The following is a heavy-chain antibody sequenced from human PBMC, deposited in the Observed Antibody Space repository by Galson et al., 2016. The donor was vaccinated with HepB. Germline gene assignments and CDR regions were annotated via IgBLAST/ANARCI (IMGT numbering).Heavy chain of an antibody. D-gene: IGHD6-19*01. Sequence: SETLSLTCVVNGGSFSGYYWTWIRLPPLKGLEWIGEINEAAYSNYNPSLKSRVTISLDTPMNQFSLSLRSVTAADTGVYYCAKRRKHSGSDFDSWGQGTLVSVSS. CDR1: GGSFSGYY. CDR2: INEAAYS. CDR3: AKRRKHSGSDFDS. V-gene: IGHV4-34*01. J-gene: IGHJ4*02.